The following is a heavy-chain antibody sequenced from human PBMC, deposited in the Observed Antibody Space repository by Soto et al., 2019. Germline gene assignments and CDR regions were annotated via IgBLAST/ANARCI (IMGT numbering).Heavy chain of an antibody. CDR1: GGSFSGYY. CDR3: ARGGYDYVWGSYRRFDY. D-gene: IGHD3-16*02. CDR2: INHSGST. V-gene: IGHV4-34*01. Sequence: SLTCAVYGGSFSGYYWSWIRQPPGKGLEWIGEINHSGSTNYNPSLKSRVTISVDTSKNQFSLKLSSVTAADTAVYYCARGGYDYVWGSYRRFDYWGQGTLVTVSS. J-gene: IGHJ4*02.